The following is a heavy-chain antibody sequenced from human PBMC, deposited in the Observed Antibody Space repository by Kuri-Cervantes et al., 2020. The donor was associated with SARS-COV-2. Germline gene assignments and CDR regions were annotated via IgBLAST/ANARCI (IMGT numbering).Heavy chain of an antibody. J-gene: IGHJ4*02. CDR2: ISYDGSNK. D-gene: IGHD1-20*01. V-gene: IGHV3-30-3*01. CDR3: ARGPWGLYNWTLFDY. CDR1: GFTFSSYA. Sequence: LSLTCAASGFTFSSYAMHWVCQAPGKGLEWVAVISYDGSNKYYADSVKGRFTISRDNSKNTLYLQMNSLRAEDTAVYYCARGPWGLYNWTLFDYWGQGTLVTVSS.